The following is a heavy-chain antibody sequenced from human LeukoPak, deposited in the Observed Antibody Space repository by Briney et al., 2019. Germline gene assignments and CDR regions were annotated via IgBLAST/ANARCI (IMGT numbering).Heavy chain of an antibody. V-gene: IGHV1-46*01. CDR1: GFTFSDYY. CDR3: AASSAYGPIRFDP. CDR2: INPSGSTT. D-gene: IGHD3-10*01. J-gene: IGHJ5*01. Sequence: ASVKVSCKASGFTFSDYYMHWVRQVPGQGLEYMGLINPSGSTTNYAQKFQGRVTMTRDMSTSSVYMELSGLTSAGTALYYCAASSAYGPIRFDPWGQGTLVTVSS.